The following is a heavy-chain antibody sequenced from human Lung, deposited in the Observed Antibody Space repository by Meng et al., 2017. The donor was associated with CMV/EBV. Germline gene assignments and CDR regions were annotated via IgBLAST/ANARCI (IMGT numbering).Heavy chain of an antibody. CDR2: IIPILGRA. CDR3: ARSRVLSSSPSRPPTYGMDV. CDR1: GGTSSSYV. V-gene: IGHV1-69*10. Sequence: SXXVSXKASGGTSSSYVISWVRQAPGQGLEWMGGIIPILGRANYGQKFQARVTITADKSTSTAHMELSSLRSEDTAVYYCARSRVLSSSPSRPPTYGMDVGXQGNXVPGAS. J-gene: IGHJ6*01. D-gene: IGHD2-2*01.